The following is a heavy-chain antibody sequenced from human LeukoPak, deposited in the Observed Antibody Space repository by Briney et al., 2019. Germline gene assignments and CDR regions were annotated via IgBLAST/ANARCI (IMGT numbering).Heavy chain of an antibody. Sequence: GGSLRLSCAASGFTFNSYSMHWVRQAPGKGLEWVTAISDDETYKFYADSVKGRFTISRDSSKNTLYLQMNSLRAEDTAVYYCAKVAGYSYVGVYYFDYWGQGTLVTVSS. CDR1: GFTFNSYS. CDR3: AKVAGYSYVGVYYFDY. CDR2: ISDDETYK. D-gene: IGHD5-18*01. V-gene: IGHV3-30-3*01. J-gene: IGHJ4*02.